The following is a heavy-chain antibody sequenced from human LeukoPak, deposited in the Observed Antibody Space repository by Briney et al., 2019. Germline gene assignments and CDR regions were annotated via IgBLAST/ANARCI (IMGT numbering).Heavy chain of an antibody. CDR2: INPSGGST. Sequence: ASVKVSCKASGYTFTSYYMHWVRQAPGQGLEWMGIINPSGGSTSYAQKFQGRVTMTRDTSTSTVYMELSSLRSEDTAVYYCARERETSPYQLLFRITGYYGMDVWGQGTTVTVSS. V-gene: IGHV1-46*01. J-gene: IGHJ6*02. CDR1: GYTFTSYY. D-gene: IGHD2-2*01. CDR3: ARERETSPYQLLFRITGYYGMDV.